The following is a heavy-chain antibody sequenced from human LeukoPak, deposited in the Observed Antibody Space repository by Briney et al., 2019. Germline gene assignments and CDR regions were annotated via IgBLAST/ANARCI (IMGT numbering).Heavy chain of an antibody. J-gene: IGHJ4*02. CDR2: INPNSGGT. D-gene: IGHD3-16*01. Sequence: ASVKVSCKASGYTFTGCYMHWVRQAPGQGLEWMGWINPNSGGTNYAQKFQGRVTMTRDTSISTAYMELSRLRSDDTAVYYCARDPPVIGYFDYWGQGTLVTVSS. CDR1: GYTFTGCY. CDR3: ARDPPVIGYFDY. V-gene: IGHV1-2*02.